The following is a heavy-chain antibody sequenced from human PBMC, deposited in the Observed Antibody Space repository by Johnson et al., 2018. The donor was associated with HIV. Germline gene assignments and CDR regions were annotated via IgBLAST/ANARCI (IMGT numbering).Heavy chain of an antibody. CDR1: GFTFSSYW. D-gene: IGHD3-22*01. CDR2: IKQDGSEK. J-gene: IGHJ3*02. Sequence: EVQLVESGGGLVQPGGSLRLSCAASGFTFSSYWMSWVRQAPGKGLEWVANIKQDGSEKYYVDSVKGRFTISRDNAKNTLYLQMNSLRAEDTAVYYCARGFDSSGYYWGHSLGKGFDIWGQGTVVTVSS. V-gene: IGHV3-7*03. CDR3: ARGFDSSGYYWGHSLGKGFDI.